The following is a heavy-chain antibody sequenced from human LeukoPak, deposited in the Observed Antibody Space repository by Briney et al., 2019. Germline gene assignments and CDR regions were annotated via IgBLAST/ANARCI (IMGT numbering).Heavy chain of an antibody. D-gene: IGHD1-26*01. CDR3: ARELNSGSYSA. CDR1: GGSISSGGYY. Sequence: SQTPSLTCTVSGGSISSGGYYWSWIRQHPGKGLEWIGYIYYSGSTYYNPSLKSRVTISVDTSKNQFSLKLSSVTTADTAVYYCARELNSGSYSAWGQGTLVTVSS. J-gene: IGHJ5*02. V-gene: IGHV4-31*03. CDR2: IYYSGST.